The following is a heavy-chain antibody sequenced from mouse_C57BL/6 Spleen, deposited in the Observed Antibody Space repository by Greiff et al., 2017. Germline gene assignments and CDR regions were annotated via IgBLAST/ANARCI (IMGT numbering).Heavy chain of an antibody. D-gene: IGHD2-3*01. Sequence: EVMLVESGEGLVKPGGSLKLSCAASGFTFSSYAMSWVRQTPEKRLAWVAYISSGGDYIYYADTVKGRFTISRDKARNTLYLQMSTLKSEDTAMYYCTRGGWLPDFDYWGQGTTLTVSS. CDR3: TRGGWLPDFDY. V-gene: IGHV5-9-1*02. CDR2: ISSGGDYI. CDR1: GFTFSSYA. J-gene: IGHJ2*01.